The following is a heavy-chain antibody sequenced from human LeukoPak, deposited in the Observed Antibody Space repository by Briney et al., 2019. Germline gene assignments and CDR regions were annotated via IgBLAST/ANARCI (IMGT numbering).Heavy chain of an antibody. Sequence: GGSLRLSCAASGFTFSSYAMHWVRQAPGKGLEWVALIWYDGGNKYYADSVKGRFTISRDNSKNTLFLQMNSLRAEDTAVYYCAKDRYSSSSGSDYWGQGTLVTVSP. J-gene: IGHJ4*02. CDR1: GFTFSSYA. D-gene: IGHD6-6*01. CDR2: IWYDGGNK. V-gene: IGHV3-33*06. CDR3: AKDRYSSSSGSDY.